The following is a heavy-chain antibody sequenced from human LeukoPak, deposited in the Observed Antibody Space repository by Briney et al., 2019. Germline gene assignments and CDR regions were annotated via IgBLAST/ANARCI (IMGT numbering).Heavy chain of an antibody. Sequence: TGGSLRLSCAASGFIFSSYWMSWVRQAPGKGLEWVANIKQDGSEKYYVDSVKGRFTISRDNAKNSLYLQMNSLRAEDTAVYYCAKPSGADIVVVVAATYYWGQGTLVTVSS. CDR1: GFIFSSYW. CDR2: IKQDGSEK. CDR3: AKPSGADIVVVVAATYY. D-gene: IGHD2-15*01. V-gene: IGHV3-7*03. J-gene: IGHJ4*02.